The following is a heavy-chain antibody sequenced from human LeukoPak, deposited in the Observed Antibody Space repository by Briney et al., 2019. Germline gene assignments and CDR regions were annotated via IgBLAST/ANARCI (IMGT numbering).Heavy chain of an antibody. CDR2: ISGSGGST. Sequence: GGSLRLSCAASGFTFSSYAMSWVRQAPGKGLEWVSAISGSGGSTYYADSVKGRFTISRDNSKNTLYLQMNSLRAEDTAVYYCAKGITMVRGVMGDAFDIWGQGTMVTVSS. D-gene: IGHD3-10*01. CDR3: AKGITMVRGVMGDAFDI. CDR1: GFTFSSYA. J-gene: IGHJ3*02. V-gene: IGHV3-23*01.